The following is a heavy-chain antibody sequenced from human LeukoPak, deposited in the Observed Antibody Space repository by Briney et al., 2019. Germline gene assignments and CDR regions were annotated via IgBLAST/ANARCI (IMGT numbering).Heavy chain of an antibody. V-gene: IGHV1-69*05. D-gene: IGHD3-10*01. CDR1: GGTFSSYA. CDR2: SIPIFGTA. CDR3: ARNYYGSGRQISPLDY. Sequence: SVKVSCKGSGGTFSSYAISWVRQAPGQGLEWMGGSIPIFGTANYAQKFQGRVTITTDESTSTDYMELSSLRSEDTAVYYCARNYYGSGRQISPLDYWGQGTLVTVSS. J-gene: IGHJ4*02.